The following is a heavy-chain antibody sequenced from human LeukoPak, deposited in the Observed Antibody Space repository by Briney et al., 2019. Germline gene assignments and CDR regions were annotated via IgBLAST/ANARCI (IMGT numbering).Heavy chain of an antibody. J-gene: IGHJ4*02. CDR3: AKDRPPGWYFDH. D-gene: IGHD3-9*01. V-gene: IGHV3-33*06. CDR1: GFTFSSYG. CDR2: IWYDGSNK. Sequence: GRSLRLSCAASGFTFSSYGMHWVRQAPGKGLEWVAVIWYDGSNKYYADSVKGRFTISRDNSKNTLYLQMNSLRAEDTAVYYCAKDRPPGWYFDHWGQGTLVTVSS.